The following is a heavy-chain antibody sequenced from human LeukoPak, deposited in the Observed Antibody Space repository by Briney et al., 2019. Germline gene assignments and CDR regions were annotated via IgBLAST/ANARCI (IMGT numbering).Heavy chain of an antibody. D-gene: IGHD1-14*01. Sequence: SVKVSCKASGYTFTSYGISWVRQAPGQGLEWMGGIIPIFGTANYAQKFQGRVTITTDESTSTAYMELSSLRSEDTAVYYCARVQEGGAGHYYYYYMDVWGKGTTVTVSS. CDR1: GYTFTSYG. CDR2: IIPIFGTA. CDR3: ARVQEGGAGHYYYYYMDV. V-gene: IGHV1-69*05. J-gene: IGHJ6*03.